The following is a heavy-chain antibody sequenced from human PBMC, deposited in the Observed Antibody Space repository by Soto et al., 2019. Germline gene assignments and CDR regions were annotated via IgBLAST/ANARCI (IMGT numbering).Heavy chain of an antibody. CDR2: VYYSGSA. CDR1: GASISSSTFY. V-gene: IGHV4-39*01. J-gene: IGHJ4*02. CDR3: VRHAPYRGGWANRNDY. Sequence: QLQLQESGPGLVKPSETLSLTCTVSGASISSSTFYWGWIRQPPGKVLEWIGTVYYSGSAYYNPSLKSRLTRSVDTSKNQFSLKLSAVTAADTALYYCVRHAPYRGGWANRNDYWGQGTLVTVSS. D-gene: IGHD6-19*01.